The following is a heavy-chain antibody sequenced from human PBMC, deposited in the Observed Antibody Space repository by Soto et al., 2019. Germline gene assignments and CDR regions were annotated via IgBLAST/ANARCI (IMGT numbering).Heavy chain of an antibody. CDR2: TYYRSKWYN. V-gene: IGHV6-1*01. D-gene: IGHD1-26*01. J-gene: IGHJ5*01. Sequence: PSQTLSLTCAISGDSVSSSSVTWNWIRQSPSRGLEWLGRTYYRSKWYNDYAESVKSRITINPDTSKNQFSLHLNSVTPEDAAVYYCVRLIGNSWLDFWGQGTLGTVS. CDR3: VRLIGNSWLDF. CDR1: GDSVSSSSVT.